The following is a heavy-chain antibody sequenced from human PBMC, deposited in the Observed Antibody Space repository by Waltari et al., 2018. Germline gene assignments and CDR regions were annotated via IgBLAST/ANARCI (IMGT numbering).Heavy chain of an antibody. V-gene: IGHV6-1*01. CDR2: TYYRSKWYN. CDR3: ARGVVLMVYATQSYGMDV. D-gene: IGHD2-8*01. Sequence: QVQLQQSGPGLVKPSQTLSLTCAISGDSVSSNSSAWHWIRQSPSRGLEWLGRTYYRSKWYNDYAVSVKSRITINPDTSKNQFSLQLNSVTPEDTAVYYCARGVVLMVYATQSYGMDVWGQGTTVTVSS. J-gene: IGHJ6*02. CDR1: GDSVSSNSSA.